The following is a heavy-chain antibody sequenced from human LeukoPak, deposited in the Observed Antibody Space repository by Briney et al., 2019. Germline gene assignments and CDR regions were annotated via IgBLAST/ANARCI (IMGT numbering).Heavy chain of an antibody. Sequence: GGSLRLSCEASGFTFSSYGMHWVRQAAGKGLEWVSVIWFDGSNKYYGDSVKGRFTISRDNAKNALWLQMNSLRVEDTALYYCARGGSTYGAVSVSWGQGTPVTVSS. D-gene: IGHD5-18*01. CDR1: GFTFSSYG. CDR3: ARGGSTYGAVSVS. V-gene: IGHV3-33*01. J-gene: IGHJ5*02. CDR2: IWFDGSNK.